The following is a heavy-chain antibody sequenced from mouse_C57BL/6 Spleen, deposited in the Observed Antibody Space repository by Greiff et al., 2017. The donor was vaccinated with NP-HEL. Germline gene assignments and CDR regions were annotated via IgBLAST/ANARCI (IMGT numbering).Heavy chain of an antibody. J-gene: IGHJ2*01. CDR1: GYAFSSYW. D-gene: IGHD2-4*01. CDR2: IYPGDGAT. V-gene: IGHV1-80*01. Sequence: VKLQQSGAELVKPGASVKISCKASGYAFSSYWMNWVKQRPGKGLEWIGQIYPGDGATNYNGKFKGKATLTADKSSSTAYMQLSSLTSEDSAVYFCARSDYDYDEGLDYWGQGTTLTVSS. CDR3: ARSDYDYDEGLDY.